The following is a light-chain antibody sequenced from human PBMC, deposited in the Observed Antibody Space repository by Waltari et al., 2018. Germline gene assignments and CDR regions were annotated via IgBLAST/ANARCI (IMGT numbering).Light chain of an antibody. Sequence: QSALTQPRSVSGSPGQSVTISCTGTSRHVGAYNYVSWYQQHPGKAPKLMIYDVNIRPSGVPDRFSGSKSGNTASLTISGLQADDEGDYYCCSYAGSYTVVFGGGTKLTVL. V-gene: IGLV2-11*01. CDR2: DVN. CDR1: SRHVGAYNY. CDR3: CSYAGSYTVV. J-gene: IGLJ2*01.